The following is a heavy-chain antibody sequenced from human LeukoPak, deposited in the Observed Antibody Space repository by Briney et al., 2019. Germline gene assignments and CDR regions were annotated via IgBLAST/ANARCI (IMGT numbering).Heavy chain of an antibody. V-gene: IGHV3-20*04. Sequence: GGSLRLSCAASGFTFSSYAMSWVRQAPGKGLEWVSGINWNGGSTGYADSVKGRFTISRDNAKNSLYLQMNSLRAEDTALYYCARDPGYSSSWRNSYDYWGQGTLVTVSS. CDR3: ARDPGYSSSWRNSYDY. CDR1: GFTFSSYA. CDR2: INWNGGST. D-gene: IGHD6-13*01. J-gene: IGHJ4*02.